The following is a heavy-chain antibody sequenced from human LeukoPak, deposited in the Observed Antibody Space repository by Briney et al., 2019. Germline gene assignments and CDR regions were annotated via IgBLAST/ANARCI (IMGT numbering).Heavy chain of an antibody. Sequence: ASVKVSCKVSGYTLTELSMHWVRQAPGKGLEWMGGFDPEDGETIYAQKFQGRVTMTEDTSTDTAYMELSSLRSEDTAVYHCAGRAVVRSRSRDYYYYYGMDVGGKGTTVTVSS. CDR3: AGRAVVRSRSRDYYYYYGMDV. CDR1: GYTLTELS. V-gene: IGHV1-24*01. CDR2: FDPEDGET. J-gene: IGHJ6*04. D-gene: IGHD3-10*01.